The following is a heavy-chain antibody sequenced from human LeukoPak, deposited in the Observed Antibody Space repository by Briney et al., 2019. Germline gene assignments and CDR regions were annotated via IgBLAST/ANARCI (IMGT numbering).Heavy chain of an antibody. Sequence: GASVKVSCKGSGYTFATYGIDWVRQAPGQGAEWMGWISAYNGNTDYAQKFQGRVTVTTDTSAKTAYMELRGLRSDDTAVYYCAILDLVRGGFDDGGQGTLVTVSS. CDR3: AILDLVRGGFDD. J-gene: IGHJ4*02. CDR2: ISAYNGNT. V-gene: IGHV1-18*04. D-gene: IGHD3-10*01. CDR1: GYTFATYG.